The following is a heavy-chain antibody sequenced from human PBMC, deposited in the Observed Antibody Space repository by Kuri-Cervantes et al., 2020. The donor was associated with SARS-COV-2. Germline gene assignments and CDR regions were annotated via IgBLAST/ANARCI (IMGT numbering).Heavy chain of an antibody. Sequence: GSLRLSCTVSGGSISSGDYYWIWIRQPPGKGLEWIGYIYYSGSTYYNPSLKSRVTISVDTSKNQFSLKLSSVAAADTAVYYCARWGYSSSSSGLGYYYYYMDVWGKGTTVTVSS. J-gene: IGHJ6*03. V-gene: IGHV4-61*08. CDR3: ARWGYSSSSSGLGYYYYYMDV. CDR1: GGSISSGDYY. D-gene: IGHD6-6*01. CDR2: IYYSGST.